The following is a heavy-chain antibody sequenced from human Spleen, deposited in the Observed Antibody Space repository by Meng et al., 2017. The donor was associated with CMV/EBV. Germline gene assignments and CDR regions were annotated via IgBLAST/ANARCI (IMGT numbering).Heavy chain of an antibody. D-gene: IGHD2-15*01. Sequence: ASVKVSCKACGDTFTGHYMNWVRQAPGQGLEWMGWINPNSGGTNYAQKFQGRVTMTRDTSISTAYMELSRLRSDDMAVYHCARAKRYCTGGTCSSTGYYGMDVWGQGTTVTVSS. CDR1: GDTFTGHY. CDR3: ARAKRYCTGGTCSSTGYYGMDV. V-gene: IGHV1-2*02. CDR2: INPNSGGT. J-gene: IGHJ6*02.